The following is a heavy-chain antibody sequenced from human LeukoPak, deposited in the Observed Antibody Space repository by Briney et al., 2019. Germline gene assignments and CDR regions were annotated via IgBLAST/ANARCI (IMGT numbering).Heavy chain of an antibody. D-gene: IGHD6-13*01. J-gene: IGHJ4*02. CDR3: AKRYGDSTGWFFDF. CDR1: RYSFDSYA. Sequence: GESLKLSCEGSRYSFDSYAMTWVRQAPGKGLEWVSSINGGGDITYYAESVKGRFTVSRDNSRNTLFLQMNSLRAEDTAVFYCAKRYGDSTGWFFDFWGQGSLVTVSS. CDR2: INGGGDIT. V-gene: IGHV3-23*01.